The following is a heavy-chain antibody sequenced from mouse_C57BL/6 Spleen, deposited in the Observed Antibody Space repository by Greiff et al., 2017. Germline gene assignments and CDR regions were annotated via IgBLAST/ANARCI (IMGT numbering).Heavy chain of an antibody. D-gene: IGHD3-1*01. V-gene: IGHV1-66*01. CDR1: GYSFTSYY. CDR2: IYPGSGTT. Sequence: QVQLPQSGPELVKPGASVKISCKASGYSFTSYYIHWVKQRPGQGLEWIGWIYPGSGTTKYNEKFKGKATLTAGPSSSTAYMQLSSLTSEDSAVYYGAREGRRGYYFDYWGQGTTLTGSS. J-gene: IGHJ2*01. CDR3: AREGRRGYYFDY.